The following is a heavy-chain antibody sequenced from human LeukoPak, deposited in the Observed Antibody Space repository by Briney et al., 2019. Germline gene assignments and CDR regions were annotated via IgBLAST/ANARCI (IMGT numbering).Heavy chain of an antibody. CDR2: ITVSGGST. V-gene: IGHV3-23*01. CDR3: AKANWGSGY. CDR1: GFTFSSYA. J-gene: IGHJ4*02. Sequence: GGSLRLSCAASGFTFSSYAMSWVRQAPGEGLEWVSAITVSGGSTYYADSVKGRFTISRDNSKNTLDLQMNSLRAEDTAVYYCAKANWGSGYWGQGTLVTVSS. D-gene: IGHD7-27*01.